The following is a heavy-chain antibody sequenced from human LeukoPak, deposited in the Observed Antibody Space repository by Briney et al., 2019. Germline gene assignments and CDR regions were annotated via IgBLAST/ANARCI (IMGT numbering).Heavy chain of an antibody. D-gene: IGHD3-22*01. CDR3: AKSSGPGGYYYYGMDV. V-gene: IGHV3-23*01. CDR2: ISGDGGIT. CDR1: EFTFNTYA. Sequence: GGSLRLSCAASEFTFNTYAVSWVRQAPGKGLEWVSAISGDGGITYYADSVRGRLTISRDNSKSTLYLQMNSLRAEATAVYYCAKSSGPGGYYYYGMDVWGQGTTVTVSS. J-gene: IGHJ6*02.